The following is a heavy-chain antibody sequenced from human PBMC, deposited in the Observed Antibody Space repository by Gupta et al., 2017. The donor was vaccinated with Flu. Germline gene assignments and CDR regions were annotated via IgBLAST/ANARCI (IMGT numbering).Heavy chain of an antibody. D-gene: IGHD3-3*01. V-gene: IGHV3-9*01. Sequence: VQLVESGGGLVQPGRSLRLSCAASGFTFDDYAMHWVRQAPGKGLEWVSGISWNSGSIGYADSVKGRFTISRDNAKNSLYLQMNSLRAEDTALYYCAKDLRSNYYGMDVWGQGTTVTVSS. CDR1: GFTFDDYA. CDR2: ISWNSGSI. CDR3: AKDLRSNYYGMDV. J-gene: IGHJ6*02.